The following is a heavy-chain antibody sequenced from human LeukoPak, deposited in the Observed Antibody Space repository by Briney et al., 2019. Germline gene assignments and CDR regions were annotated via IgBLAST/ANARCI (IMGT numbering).Heavy chain of an antibody. CDR1: GFTFSSYG. D-gene: IGHD3-22*01. V-gene: IGHV3-23*01. Sequence: GGSLRLSCAASGFTFSSYGMSWVRQAPGKGLEWVSGVSGSGGSTYYADSVKGRFTISRDNPKNTLYPQVNSLRAEDTAVYYCAKSAYYDSSGYTDYWGQGTLVTVSS. CDR2: VSGSGGST. CDR3: AKSAYYDSSGYTDY. J-gene: IGHJ4*02.